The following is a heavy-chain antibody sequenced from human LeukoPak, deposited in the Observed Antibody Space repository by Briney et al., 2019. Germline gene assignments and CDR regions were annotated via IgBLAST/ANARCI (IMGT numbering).Heavy chain of an antibody. CDR2: IYSGGST. CDR3: ARDPARSSSGAEFDY. V-gene: IGHV3-53*01. Sequence: GGSLRLSCAASGFTVRSNYMSWVRQAPGKGLEWVSVIYSGGSTYYADSVKGRFTISRDNAKNSLYLQMNSLRAEDTALYHCARDPARSSSGAEFDYWGQGTLVTVSS. J-gene: IGHJ4*02. D-gene: IGHD1-26*01. CDR1: GFTVRSNY.